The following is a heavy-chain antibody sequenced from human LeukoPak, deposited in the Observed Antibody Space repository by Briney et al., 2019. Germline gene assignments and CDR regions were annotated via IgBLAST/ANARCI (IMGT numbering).Heavy chain of an antibody. CDR1: GGSISSSSYY. V-gene: IGHV4-39*01. J-gene: IGHJ5*02. CDR2: IYYSGST. D-gene: IGHD3-10*01. Sequence: SETLSLTCTVSGGSISSSSYYWGWIRQPPGKGLEWIGSIYYSGSTYYNPSLKSRVTISVDTSKNQFSLKLSSVTAADTAVYYCARQRRSYSRYNWFDPWGQGTLVTVPS. CDR3: ARQRRSYSRYNWFDP.